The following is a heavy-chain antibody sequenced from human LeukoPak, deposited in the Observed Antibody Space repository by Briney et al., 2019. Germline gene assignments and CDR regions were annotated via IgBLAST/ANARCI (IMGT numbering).Heavy chain of an antibody. CDR3: ASAKNYCGGGSCYLGY. V-gene: IGHV3-53*01. CDR2: IHSGGST. D-gene: IGHD2-15*01. J-gene: IGHJ4*02. CDR1: GFTVSDNY. Sequence: GGSLRFSCAASGFTVSDNYMSWVRQAPGKGLEWVSLIHSGGSTYYADSVKGRFTISRDNSKNTLYLQMNSLRAEDTAVYYCASAKNYCGGGSCYLGYWGQGTLVTVSS.